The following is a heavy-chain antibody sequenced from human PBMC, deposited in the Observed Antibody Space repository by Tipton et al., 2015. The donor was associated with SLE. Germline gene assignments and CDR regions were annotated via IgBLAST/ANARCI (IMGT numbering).Heavy chain of an antibody. Sequence: TLSLTCTVSGYSISSGYYWGWIRQPPGKGLEWIGSIYHSGSTYYNPSLKSRVTISVDTSKNQFSLKLSSVTAADTAVYYCARHKLGFSWSYFDSWGQGTLVIVSS. D-gene: IGHD3-3*01. J-gene: IGHJ4*02. CDR3: ARHKLGFSWSYFDS. V-gene: IGHV4-38-2*02. CDR1: GYSISSGYY. CDR2: IYHSGST.